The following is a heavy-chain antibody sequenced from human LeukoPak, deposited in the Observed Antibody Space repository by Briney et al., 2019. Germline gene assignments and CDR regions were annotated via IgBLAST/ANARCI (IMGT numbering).Heavy chain of an antibody. CDR3: ARGYYGMDV. V-gene: IGHV1-2*02. CDR2: TNPKTGDT. Sequence: EASLKVSCTASGYTFTGQYLYWARQTPGQGLEWMGWTNPKTGDTDSAQNFQGRVTMTRDTSITTVYMELSSLTSDDTAVYYCARGYYGMDVWGQGTTVTVSS. J-gene: IGHJ6*02. CDR1: GYTFTGQY.